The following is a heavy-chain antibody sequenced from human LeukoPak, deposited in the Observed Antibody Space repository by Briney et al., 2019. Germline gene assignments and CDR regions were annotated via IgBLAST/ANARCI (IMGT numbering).Heavy chain of an antibody. Sequence: VKPSETLSLTCTVSGDSISSYYWSWIRQSPGKGLEWIGYIYYSGSTNYNPSLKSRVTISVDTSKNQFSLKLTSVTAADTAVYYCARTLYDRSGYYYVLAAFDIWGQGTMVTVSS. CDR2: IYYSGST. CDR3: ARTLYDRSGYYYVLAAFDI. J-gene: IGHJ3*02. CDR1: GDSISSYY. D-gene: IGHD3-22*01. V-gene: IGHV4-59*12.